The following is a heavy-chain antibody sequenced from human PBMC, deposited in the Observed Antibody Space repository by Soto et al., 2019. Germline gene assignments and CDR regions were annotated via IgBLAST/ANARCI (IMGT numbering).Heavy chain of an antibody. CDR1: GFTFSSYG. D-gene: IGHD2-2*02. J-gene: IGHJ4*02. V-gene: IGHV3-33*01. Sequence: QVQLVESGGGVVQPGRSLRLSCGASGFTFSSYGMHWVRQAPGKGLEWVAVIWYDGSNKYYADSVKGRFTISRDNSKNTLYLQMNSLRAEDTAVYYCARGDDIVVVPAAIQGVDYWGQGTLVTVSS. CDR2: IWYDGSNK. CDR3: ARGDDIVVVPAAIQGVDY.